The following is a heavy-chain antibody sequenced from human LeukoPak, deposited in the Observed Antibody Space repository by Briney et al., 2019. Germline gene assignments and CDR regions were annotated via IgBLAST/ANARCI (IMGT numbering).Heavy chain of an antibody. CDR1: GGTFSSYA. CDR2: IIPIFGTA. J-gene: IGHJ6*02. D-gene: IGHD3-3*01. CDR3: ARAPYYDFWSGYYSYYYYGMDV. V-gene: IGHV1-69*13. Sequence: ASVKVSCKASGGTFSSYAISWVRQAPGQGLEWMGGIIPIFGTANYAQKFQGRVTITADESTSTAYMELSSLRSEDTAVYYCARAPYYDFWSGYYSYYYYGMDVWGQGTTVTVSS.